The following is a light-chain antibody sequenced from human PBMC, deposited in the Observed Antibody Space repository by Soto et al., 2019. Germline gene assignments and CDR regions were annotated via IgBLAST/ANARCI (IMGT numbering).Light chain of an antibody. CDR2: DVS. CDR1: SSDVGGNKY. J-gene: IGLJ1*01. Sequence: QSVLTQPASGSGFHGRSSSITSTKTSSDVGGNKYVSWYQQHPGKAPKLIIYDVSNQASGVSDRFSGSKSGNTASLTISGLQAEDEADYYCSSYTSTTSSTVFGPGTKVTVL. V-gene: IGLV2-14*01. CDR3: SSYTSTTSSTV.